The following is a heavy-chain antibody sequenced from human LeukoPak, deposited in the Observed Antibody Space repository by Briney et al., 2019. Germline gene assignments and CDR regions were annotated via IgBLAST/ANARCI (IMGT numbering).Heavy chain of an antibody. CDR1: GFTFSSYA. Sequence: TGGSRGLSCEASGFTFSSYAMSWVGRAPGKGLDWVSAISGSGGSTYYADSVKGRFTISRDNSKNTLYLQMNSLRAEDTAVYYCAKDRSASTRAYFDYWGQGTLVTVSS. CDR2: ISGSGGST. D-gene: IGHD3-16*01. CDR3: AKDRSASTRAYFDY. J-gene: IGHJ4*02. V-gene: IGHV3-23*01.